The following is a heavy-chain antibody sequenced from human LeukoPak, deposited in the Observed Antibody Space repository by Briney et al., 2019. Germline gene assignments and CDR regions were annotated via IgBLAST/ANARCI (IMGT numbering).Heavy chain of an antibody. CDR2: IYSGGST. D-gene: IGHD1-1*01. CDR1: GFTVSSNY. CDR3: ARLNDGGAFDI. Sequence: GGSLRLSCAASGFTVSSNYMSWVRQAPGKGLEWVSVIYSGGSTYYADSVKGRSTISRDNSKNTLYLQMNSLRAEDTAVYYCARLNDGGAFDIWGQGTMVTVSS. V-gene: IGHV3-53*01. J-gene: IGHJ3*02.